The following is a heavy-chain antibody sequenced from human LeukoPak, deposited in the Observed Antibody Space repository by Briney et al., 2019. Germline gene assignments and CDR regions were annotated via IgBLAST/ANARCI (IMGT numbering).Heavy chain of an antibody. CDR2: IRYDGSNK. CDR1: GFTFSSYG. CDR3: AKPWMAWFGELFDY. V-gene: IGHV3-30*02. J-gene: IGHJ4*02. Sequence: GGSLRLSCAASGFTFSSYGMHWVRQAPGKGLEWVAFIRYDGSNKYYADSVKGRFTISRDNSKNTLYLQMNSLRAEDTAVYYCAKPWMAWFGELFDYWGQGTLVTVSS. D-gene: IGHD3-10*01.